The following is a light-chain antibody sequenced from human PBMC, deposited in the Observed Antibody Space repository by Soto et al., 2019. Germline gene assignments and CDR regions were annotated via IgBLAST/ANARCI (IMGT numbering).Light chain of an antibody. J-gene: IGLJ1*01. V-gene: IGLV1-51*01. CDR1: SSNIGNNY. CDR3: GTWDSSLSAGV. CDR2: DNN. Sequence: QSVLTQPPSGSAVPGQKVTISCSGSSSNIGNNYVSWYQQLPGTAPKLLIYDNNKRPSGIPDRFSGSKSGTSATLGITGLQTGDEADYYCGTWDSSLSAGVFGTGTKVTVL.